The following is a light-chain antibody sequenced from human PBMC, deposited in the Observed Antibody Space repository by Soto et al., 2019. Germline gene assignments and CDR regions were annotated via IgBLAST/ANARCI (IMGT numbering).Light chain of an antibody. CDR1: SSNIGPTYD. CDR3: QSYDSSLSGYV. CDR2: ANT. J-gene: IGLJ1*01. Sequence: QSVLTQPPSVSGAPGQRVTISCTGSSSNIGPTYDVHWYQQLPGTAPKLLIYANTNRPSGVPDRFSGSKSGTSASLAITGLQAEDEADDYCQSYDSSLSGYVFGTGTKVTVL. V-gene: IGLV1-40*01.